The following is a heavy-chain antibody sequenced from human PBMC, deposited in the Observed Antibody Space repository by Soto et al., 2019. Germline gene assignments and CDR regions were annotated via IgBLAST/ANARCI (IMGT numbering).Heavy chain of an antibody. CDR3: ARLAIFGVVIPYYYYMDV. J-gene: IGHJ6*03. V-gene: IGHV4-59*08. CDR1: GGSISSYY. D-gene: IGHD3-3*01. CDR2: IYYSGST. Sequence: SETLSLTCTVSGGSISSYYWSWIRQPPGKGLEWIGYIYYSGSTNYNPSLKSRVTISVDTSKNQFSLKLSSVTAADTAVYYCARLAIFGVVIPYYYYMDVWGKGTTVTVSS.